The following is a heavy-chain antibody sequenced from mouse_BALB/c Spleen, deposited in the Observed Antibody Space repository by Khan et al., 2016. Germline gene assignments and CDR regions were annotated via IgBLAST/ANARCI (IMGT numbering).Heavy chain of an antibody. CDR3: SRSMITTGFAY. CDR2: ISYSGST. V-gene: IGHV3-2*02. Sequence: QLQESGPGLVKPSQSLSLTCTVTGYSITSDYAWNWIRQFPGNKLEWMGYISYSGSTSYNPSLKSRISITRDPSKNQFFLQLNSVTTEDTATXYWSRSMITTGFAYWGQGTMVTVSA. CDR1: GYSITSDYA. D-gene: IGHD2-4*01. J-gene: IGHJ3*01.